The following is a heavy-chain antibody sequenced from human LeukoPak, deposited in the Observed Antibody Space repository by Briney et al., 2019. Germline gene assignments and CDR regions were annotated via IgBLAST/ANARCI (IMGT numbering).Heavy chain of an antibody. J-gene: IGHJ4*02. D-gene: IGHD2-2*01. V-gene: IGHV4-34*01. Sequence: SETLSLTCTVSGGSISSYYWSWIRQPPGKGLEWIGEINHSGSTNYNPSLKSRVTISVDTSKNQFSLKLSSVTAADTAVYYCARLRARYQLPLPDYWGQGTLVTVSS. CDR1: GGSISSYY. CDR2: INHSGST. CDR3: ARLRARYQLPLPDY.